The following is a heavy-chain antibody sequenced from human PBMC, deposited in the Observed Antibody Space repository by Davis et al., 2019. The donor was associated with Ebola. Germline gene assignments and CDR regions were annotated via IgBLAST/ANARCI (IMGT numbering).Heavy chain of an antibody. D-gene: IGHD3-3*01. J-gene: IGHJ5*02. CDR1: GASISTCSFY. CDR3: ARQGWSGYSLRHWLDP. CDR2: IYYSGIT. V-gene: IGHV4-39*01. Sequence: GSLGLSCTVSGASISTCSFYWGWIRQPPRKGLEWIGSIYYSGITYYNPSLKSRVTISVDTSKNQFSLKLRSVTAADTAVYYCARQGWSGYSLRHWLDPWGRGTLVTVSS.